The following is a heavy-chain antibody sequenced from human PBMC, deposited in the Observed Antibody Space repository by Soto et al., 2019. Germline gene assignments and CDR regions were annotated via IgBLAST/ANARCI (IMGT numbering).Heavy chain of an antibody. V-gene: IGHV3-23*01. CDR1: GFTFSSYA. D-gene: IGHD3-22*01. Sequence: VGSLRLSCAASGFTFSSYAMSWVRQAPGKGLEWVSAISGSGGSTYYADSVKGRFTISRDNSKNTLYLQMNSLRAEDTAVYYCAKVPRYYDSSGSFDYWGQGTLVTVSS. CDR3: AKVPRYYDSSGSFDY. CDR2: ISGSGGST. J-gene: IGHJ4*02.